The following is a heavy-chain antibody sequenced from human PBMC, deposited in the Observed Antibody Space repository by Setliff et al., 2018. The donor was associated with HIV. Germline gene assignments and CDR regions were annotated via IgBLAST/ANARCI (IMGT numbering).Heavy chain of an antibody. CDR2: ISGSGGST. D-gene: IGHD5-12*01. V-gene: IGHV3-23*01. CDR3: SRGIVQRQWLRSLIFYYYYMDV. J-gene: IGHJ6*03. CDR1: GFTFEKYA. Sequence: GGSLRLSCAASGFTFEKYAMTWVRQGPGKGLEWVSGISGSGGSTYYADSVKGRFTISADTSKNQFSLKMRSVTAGDTAMYYCSRGIVQRQWLRSLIFYYYYMDVWANGTMVTVSS.